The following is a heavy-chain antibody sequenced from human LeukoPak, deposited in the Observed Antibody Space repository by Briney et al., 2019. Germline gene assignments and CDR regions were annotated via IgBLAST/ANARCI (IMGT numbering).Heavy chain of an antibody. CDR3: VLGISAFDY. V-gene: IGHV1-46*01. J-gene: IGHJ4*02. Sequence: GASVKVSCKASGYTFTSYYMHWVRQAPGQGLEWMGIINPSGGSTSYAQKLQGRVTMTRDMSTSTVYMELSSLRSEDTAVYYCVLGISAFDYWGQGTLVTVSS. CDR2: INPSGGST. CDR1: GYTFTSYY.